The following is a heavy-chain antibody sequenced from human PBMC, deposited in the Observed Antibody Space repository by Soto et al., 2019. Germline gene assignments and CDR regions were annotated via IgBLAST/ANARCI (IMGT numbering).Heavy chain of an antibody. V-gene: IGHV4-31*03. CDR2: IYYSGST. CDR1: GGSISSGGYY. D-gene: IGHD1-1*01. Sequence: SETLSLTCTVSGGSISSGGYYWSWIRQLPGKGLEWIGYIYYSGSTYYNPSLKSRVTISVDTSKNQFSLKLSSVTAADTAVYYCARVASPTRRRYYYYGMDVWGQGTTVTVSS. CDR3: ARVASPTRRRYYYYGMDV. J-gene: IGHJ6*02.